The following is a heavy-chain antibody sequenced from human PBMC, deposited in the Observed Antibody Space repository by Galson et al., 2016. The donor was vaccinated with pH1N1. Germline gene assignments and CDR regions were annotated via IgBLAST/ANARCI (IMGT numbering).Heavy chain of an antibody. D-gene: IGHD3-16*02. CDR1: GFTFSSYA. CDR2: ISGSGGST. J-gene: IGHJ4*02. Sequence: SLRLSCAASGFTFSSYAMSWVRQAPGKGLEWVSAISGSGGSTYYADSVKGRFTISRDNSKNTLYLQMNSLRAEDTAVYYCAKDLGDNIWGSYRPGDWGLGTLVTVSS. CDR3: AKDLGDNIWGSYRPGD. V-gene: IGHV3-23*01.